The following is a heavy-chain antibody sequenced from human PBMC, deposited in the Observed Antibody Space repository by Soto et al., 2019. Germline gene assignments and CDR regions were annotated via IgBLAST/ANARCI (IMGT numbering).Heavy chain of an antibody. J-gene: IGHJ5*02. CDR1: GFSLSNARMG. Sequence: SGPTLVNPTETLTLTCTVSGFSLSNARMGVSWIRQPPGKALEWLAHIFSNDEKSYSTSLKSRLTISKDTSKSQVVLTMTNMDPVDSATYYLARDGYDLWSVYYTGYNWFDPWGHRTVVRVSS. V-gene: IGHV2-26*01. D-gene: IGHD3-3*01. CDR3: ARDGYDLWSVYYTGYNWFDP. CDR2: IFSNDEK.